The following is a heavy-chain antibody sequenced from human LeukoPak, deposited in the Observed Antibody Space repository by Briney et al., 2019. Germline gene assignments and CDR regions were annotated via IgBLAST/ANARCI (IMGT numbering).Heavy chain of an antibody. J-gene: IGHJ5*02. Sequence: SVKVSCKASGGTFSSYAISWVRQAPGQGLEWMGGIIPIFGTANYAQKFQGRVTITADESTSTAYMELSSLRSEDTAVYYCPSQVPAQFDPWGQGTLVTVSS. CDR1: GGTFSSYA. CDR2: IIPIFGTA. D-gene: IGHD1-1*01. V-gene: IGHV1-69*01. CDR3: PSQVPAQFDP.